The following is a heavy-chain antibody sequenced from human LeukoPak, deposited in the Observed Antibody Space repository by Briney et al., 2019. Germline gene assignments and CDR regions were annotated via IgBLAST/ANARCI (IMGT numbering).Heavy chain of an antibody. Sequence: SQTLSLTCTVSGGSISSGGYYWSWIRQHPGKGLEWIGYIYYSGSTYYNPSLKSRVTISVDTSKNQFSLKLSSVTAADTAVYYCARGRSPSWSGYYALWGQGTMVTVSS. V-gene: IGHV4-31*03. J-gene: IGHJ3*01. CDR1: GGSISSGGYY. CDR3: ARGRSPSWSGYYAL. CDR2: IYYSGST. D-gene: IGHD3-3*01.